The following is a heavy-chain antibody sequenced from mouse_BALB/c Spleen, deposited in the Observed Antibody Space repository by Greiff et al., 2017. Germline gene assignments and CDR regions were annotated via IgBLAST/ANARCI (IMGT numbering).Heavy chain of an antibody. J-gene: IGHJ4*01. CDR1: GYSITSGYY. V-gene: IGHV3-6*02. CDR3: ARENSRAMDY. CDR2: ISYDGSN. Sequence: DVQLQESGPGLVKPSQSLSLTCSVTGYSITSGYYWNWIRQFPGNKLEWMGYISYDGSNNYNPSLKNRISITRDTSKNQFFLKLNSVTTEDTATYYCARENSRAMDYWGQGTSVTVSS.